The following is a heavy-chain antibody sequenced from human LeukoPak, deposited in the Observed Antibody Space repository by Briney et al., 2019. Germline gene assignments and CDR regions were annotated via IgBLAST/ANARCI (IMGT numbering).Heavy chain of an antibody. Sequence: GGSLRLSCAASDFTFSNAWMSWVRQAPGKGLEWVGRIKKKTDGGTIDYAAPVKGRFTISRDDSKNMLYLQMNSLKTEDTAVYYCTTTSSTSSPLDYWGQGTLVTVSS. J-gene: IGHJ4*02. CDR2: IKKKTDGGTI. CDR1: DFTFSNAW. CDR3: TTTSSTSSPLDY. V-gene: IGHV3-15*01. D-gene: IGHD2-2*01.